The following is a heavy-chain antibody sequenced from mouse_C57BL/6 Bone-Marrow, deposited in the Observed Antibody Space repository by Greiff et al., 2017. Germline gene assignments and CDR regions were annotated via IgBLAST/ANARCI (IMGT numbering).Heavy chain of an antibody. J-gene: IGHJ2*01. CDR2: IYPGSGNT. V-gene: IGHV1-81*01. CDR3: ARRDDGYYPDY. CDR1: GYTFTSYC. D-gene: IGHD2-3*01. Sequence: QVQLKQSGAELVRPGASVKMSCKASGYTFTSYCISWVKQRTGQGLEWIGEIYPGSGNTYYNEKFKGKATLTADTSSSTAYMELRSLTSEDSAVYFCARRDDGYYPDYWGQGTTLTVSS.